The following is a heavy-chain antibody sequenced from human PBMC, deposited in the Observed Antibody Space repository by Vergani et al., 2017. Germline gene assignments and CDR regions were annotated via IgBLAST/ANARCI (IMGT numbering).Heavy chain of an antibody. CDR3: ARDDDGSLTLFGY. D-gene: IGHD5-24*01. Sequence: QVQLVQSGAEVKKPGSSVKASCKAFGGPFSSYAISWVRQAPGQGLEWMGGIIPIFGTANYAQKFQGRVTITADESTSTAYMELSSLRSEDTAVYYCARDDDGSLTLFGYWGQGTLVTVSS. CDR1: GGPFSSYA. CDR2: IIPIFGTA. J-gene: IGHJ4*02. V-gene: IGHV1-69*01.